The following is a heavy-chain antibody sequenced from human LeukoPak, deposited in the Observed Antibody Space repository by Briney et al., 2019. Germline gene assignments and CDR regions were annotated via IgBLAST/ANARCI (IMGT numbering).Heavy chain of an antibody. CDR3: ARGGGPMHDSSTLFDI. V-gene: IGHV3-33*01. CDR1: GFTFSSYG. J-gene: IGHJ3*02. D-gene: IGHD3-22*01. Sequence: PGRSLRLSCAASGFTFSSYGMHWVRQAPGKGLEWVAVIWYDGSNKYYADSVKGRFTTSRDNSKNTLYLQMNSLRAEDTAVYYCARGGGPMHDSSTLFDIWGQGTMVTVSS. CDR2: IWYDGSNK.